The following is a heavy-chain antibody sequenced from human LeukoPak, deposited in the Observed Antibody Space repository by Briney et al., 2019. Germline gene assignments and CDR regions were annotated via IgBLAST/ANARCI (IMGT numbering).Heavy chain of an antibody. CDR2: INPNSGGT. D-gene: IGHD3-9*01. CDR1: GYTFTDSY. Sequence: EASVKVSCKASGYTFTDSYIHWVRQAPGQGLEWMGWINPNSGGTNYAQKFQGRVTMTRDTSINTAYMELSRLRSDDTAVYYCARDTPEYALRYFDWLTPYYYYYYMDVWGKGTTVTVSS. J-gene: IGHJ6*03. V-gene: IGHV1-2*02. CDR3: ARDTPEYALRYFDWLTPYYYYYYMDV.